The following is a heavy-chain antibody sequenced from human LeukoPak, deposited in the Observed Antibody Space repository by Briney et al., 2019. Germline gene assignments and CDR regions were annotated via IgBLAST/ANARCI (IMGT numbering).Heavy chain of an antibody. CDR1: GGSISTYY. D-gene: IGHD3-22*01. CDR3: ATPDSSGYYYLY. CDR2: VYYSGRT. J-gene: IGHJ4*02. Sequence: PSETLSLTCTVSGGSISTYYWNWIREPPGKGLEWIGYVYYSGRTNYSPSLKSRVTISIDTSKSQFSLKLSSVTAADTAVYYCATPDSSGYYYLYWGQGTLVTVSS. V-gene: IGHV4-59*01.